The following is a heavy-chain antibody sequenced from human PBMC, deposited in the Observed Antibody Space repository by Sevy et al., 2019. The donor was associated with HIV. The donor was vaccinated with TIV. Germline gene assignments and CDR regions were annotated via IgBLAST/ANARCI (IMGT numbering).Heavy chain of an antibody. CDR3: ARERAHGASTPFDI. V-gene: IGHV3-NL1*01. CDR2: TYSGGSS. Sequence: GGSLRLSCAASGFTFSSYGMHWVRQAPGKGLEWVAVTYSGGSSYYADSVKGRFTISRDNSKNTLYLQLNSLRAEDTAVYYCARERAHGASTPFDIWGQGTMVTVSS. D-gene: IGHD3-16*01. J-gene: IGHJ3*02. CDR1: GFTFSSYG.